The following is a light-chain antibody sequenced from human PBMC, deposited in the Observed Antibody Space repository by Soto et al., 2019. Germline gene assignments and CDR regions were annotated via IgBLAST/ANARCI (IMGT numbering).Light chain of an antibody. J-gene: IGKJ1*01. CDR2: GAS. CDR3: QQYNNWPPL. CDR1: QSVSSN. V-gene: IGKV3-15*01. Sequence: EIVMTPFPATPSVSTREKTTLSCRASQSVSSNLAWYQQKPGQAPRLLIYGASTRATGIPARFSGSGSGTEFTLTISSLQSEDFAVYYCQQYNNWPPLFGQGTNVDIK.